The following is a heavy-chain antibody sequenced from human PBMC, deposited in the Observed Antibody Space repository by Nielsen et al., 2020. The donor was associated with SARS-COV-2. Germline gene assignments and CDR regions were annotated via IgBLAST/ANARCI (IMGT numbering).Heavy chain of an antibody. CDR3: ARHAYGDYPGDWSSDL. Sequence: SATLSLTCTVSGDSISSGNYYWTWIRQHPGKGLEWIGYIYSGGSAYYSPSLKSRLTISVDTSKNQFSLELSSVTAADTAIYYCARHAYGDYPGDWSSDLWGRGTLVTVSS. D-gene: IGHD4-17*01. CDR2: IYSGGSA. J-gene: IGHJ2*01. V-gene: IGHV4-31*03. CDR1: GDSISSGNYY.